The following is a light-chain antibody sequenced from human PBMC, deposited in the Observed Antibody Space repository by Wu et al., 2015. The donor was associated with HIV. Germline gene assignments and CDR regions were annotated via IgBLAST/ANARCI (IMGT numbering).Light chain of an antibody. CDR1: QSVSDK. Sequence: IVMTQSPATMSLSPGEGASLSCRASQSVSDKLAWYQQKPGQAPRLLIYGASSRASGVPARFSGSGSGTEFTLSISSLQSEDFAVYFCQQYSHWPPTFGQGTRLDIK. CDR3: QQYSHWPPT. J-gene: IGKJ5*01. CDR2: GAS. V-gene: IGKV3-15*01.